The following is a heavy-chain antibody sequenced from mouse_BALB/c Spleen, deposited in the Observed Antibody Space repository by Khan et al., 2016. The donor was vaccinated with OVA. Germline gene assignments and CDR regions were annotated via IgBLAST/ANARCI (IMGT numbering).Heavy chain of an antibody. J-gene: IGHJ3*01. CDR2: ILPGSGSN. V-gene: IGHV1-9*01. CDR1: GYTFSSYW. CDR3: ARGNYYGSSSWFGY. Sequence: QVQLKQSGAELMKPGASVKISCKATGYTFSSYWIEWVKQRPGHGLEWIGEILPGSGSNNYNEKFKVKATFTADTSSNTAYMQLSSLTSEDSAVYYCARGNYYGSSSWFGYWGQGTLVTVS. D-gene: IGHD1-1*01.